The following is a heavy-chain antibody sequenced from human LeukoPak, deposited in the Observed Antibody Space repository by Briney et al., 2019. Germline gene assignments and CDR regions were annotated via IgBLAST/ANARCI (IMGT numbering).Heavy chain of an antibody. D-gene: IGHD3-10*01. CDR1: GGSISSSSYY. V-gene: IGHV4-39*01. Sequence: SETLSLTCTVSGGSISSSSYYWGWIRQPPGKGLEWIGSIYYSGSTYYNPSLKSRVTISVDTSKNHFSLKLSSVTAADTAVYYCARSRYGSGPYYFDYWGEGTLVTVSS. J-gene: IGHJ4*02. CDR2: IYYSGST. CDR3: ARSRYGSGPYYFDY.